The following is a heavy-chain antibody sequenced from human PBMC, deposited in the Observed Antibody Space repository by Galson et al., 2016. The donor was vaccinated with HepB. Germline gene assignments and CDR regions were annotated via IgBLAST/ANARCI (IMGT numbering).Heavy chain of an antibody. CDR2: IYYSGST. CDR1: GGSINNYY. Sequence: SETLSLTCTVSGGSINNYYWSWIRQPPGKGLEWIGSIYYSGSTDYNPSLKSRVTISVDTSKRQFSLKLNSVTAADTAFYYCARVSYNHGNNWFDPWGLGTLVTVSS. J-gene: IGHJ5*02. CDR3: ARVSYNHGNNWFDP. V-gene: IGHV4-59*01. D-gene: IGHD5-18*01.